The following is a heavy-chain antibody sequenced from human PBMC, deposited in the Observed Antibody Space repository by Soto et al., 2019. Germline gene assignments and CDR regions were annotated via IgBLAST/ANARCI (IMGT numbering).Heavy chain of an antibody. D-gene: IGHD2-2*01. J-gene: IGHJ4*02. CDR3: TGRKIVLDCSSHRCYLID. CDR1: GGSISGSTYY. Sequence: PSETLSLTCTVSGGSISGSTYYWGWIRQPPGKGLEWIASISYSGNTFYNPSLKSRVTISVDRPNNQFSLKMAYVTAADTAVYYCTGRKIVLDCSSHRCYLIDWGQGILVTGFS. V-gene: IGHV4-39*01. CDR2: ISYSGNT.